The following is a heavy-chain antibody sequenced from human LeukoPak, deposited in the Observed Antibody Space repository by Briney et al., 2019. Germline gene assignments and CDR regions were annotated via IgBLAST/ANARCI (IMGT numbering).Heavy chain of an antibody. CDR2: IWYDGSDE. CDR1: GFTFSHYG. J-gene: IGHJ3*02. CDR3: ARWGISAAHDALDI. V-gene: IGHV3-33*08. D-gene: IGHD6-25*01. Sequence: GGSLRLSCAASGFTFSHYGMHWVRQAPGKGLEWVALIWYDGSDEYYADSVKGRFTISRDNSKNMVYLQMNSLRADDTAVYYCARWGISAAHDALDIWGQGTMVTVPS.